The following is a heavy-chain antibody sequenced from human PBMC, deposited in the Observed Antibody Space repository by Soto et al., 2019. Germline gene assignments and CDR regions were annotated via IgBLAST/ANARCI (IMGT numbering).Heavy chain of an antibody. CDR3: ATTASMTIRDGFDH. D-gene: IGHD4-17*01. J-gene: IGHJ4*02. CDR2: ISGSGSNP. CDR1: GFTFSSYA. V-gene: IGHV3-23*01. Sequence: EVQVLESGGGLVQPGGSLRLSCAASGFTFSSYAMSWVRQAPGQGLEWVSAISGSGSNPYYADSVKGRFTISRDNSKNTLDLQMNSLRAEDTALYYCATTASMTIRDGFDHWGQGTLVTVSS.